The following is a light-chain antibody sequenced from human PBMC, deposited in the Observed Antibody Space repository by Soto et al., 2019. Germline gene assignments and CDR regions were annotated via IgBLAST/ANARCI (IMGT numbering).Light chain of an antibody. Sequence: DIVMTQSPLSLPVTPGEPASISCRSSQSLLHSNGYNYLDWYLQKPGQSPQLLIYLGSNRASGVPDRFSGSGSGTDFTLKISRVEAEDVGGYYCMQARQAQYTFGQGTKLEIK. CDR1: QSLLHSNGYNY. J-gene: IGKJ2*01. CDR2: LGS. V-gene: IGKV2-28*01. CDR3: MQARQAQYT.